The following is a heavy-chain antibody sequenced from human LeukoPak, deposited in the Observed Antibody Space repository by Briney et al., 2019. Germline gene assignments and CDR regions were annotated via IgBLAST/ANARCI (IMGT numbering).Heavy chain of an antibody. CDR3: AKRAARPAYYFDF. V-gene: IGHV3-23*01. CDR1: GFTFKKYA. Sequence: SGGSLRLSCSASGFTFKKYAMHWVRQAPGKGLEWVSTVTVSGGGTYYGDSVKGRFTISRDNSKNTLYLQMNSLRAEDTAVYYCAKRAARPAYYFDFWGQGTLVTISS. J-gene: IGHJ4*02. D-gene: IGHD6-6*01. CDR2: VTVSGGGT.